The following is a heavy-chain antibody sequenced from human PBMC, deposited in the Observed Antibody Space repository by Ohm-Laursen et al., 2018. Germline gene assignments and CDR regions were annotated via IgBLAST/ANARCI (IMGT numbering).Heavy chain of an antibody. Sequence: SDTLSLTCTVSGGSISSYYWSWIRQPPGKGLEWIGYVYYSGSTNYTPSLKSRVPISVDTSKNQFSLKLISVTAADTAVYYCARRTYSGSSLVFDYWGQGTLVTVSS. V-gene: IGHV4-59*08. CDR2: VYYSGST. D-gene: IGHD1-26*01. CDR1: GGSISSYY. CDR3: ARRTYSGSSLVFDY. J-gene: IGHJ4*02.